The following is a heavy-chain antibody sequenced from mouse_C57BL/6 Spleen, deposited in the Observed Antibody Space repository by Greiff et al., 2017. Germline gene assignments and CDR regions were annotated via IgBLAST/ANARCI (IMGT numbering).Heavy chain of an antibody. CDR2: IWWDDDK. Sequence: VKLVESGPGILQPSQTLSLTCSFSGFSLSTFGMGVGWIRQPSGKGLEWLAHIWWDDDKYYNPAMKSRLTISKDTSKNQVFLKIANVDTADTATYYCAAGDYDAAWFAYWGQGTLVTVSA. J-gene: IGHJ3*01. V-gene: IGHV8-8*01. CDR3: AAGDYDAAWFAY. D-gene: IGHD2-4*01. CDR1: GFSLSTFGMG.